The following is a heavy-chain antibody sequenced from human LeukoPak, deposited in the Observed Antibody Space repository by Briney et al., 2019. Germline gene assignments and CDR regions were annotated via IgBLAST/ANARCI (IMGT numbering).Heavy chain of an antibody. CDR2: ISSSSYI. D-gene: IGHD3-3*01. Sequence: GGSLRLSCAASGFTFSSYSMNWVRQAPGKGLEWVSSISSSSYIYYADSVKGRFTISRDNAQKSLFLQMNSLRAEDTAVYYCARNGGDFWSGSNYFDYWGQGTLVTVSS. CDR1: GFTFSSYS. CDR3: ARNGGDFWSGSNYFDY. V-gene: IGHV3-21*01. J-gene: IGHJ4*02.